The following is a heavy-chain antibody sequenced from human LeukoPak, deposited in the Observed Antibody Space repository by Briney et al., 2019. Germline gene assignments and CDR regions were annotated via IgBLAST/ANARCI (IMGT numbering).Heavy chain of an antibody. Sequence: ASVKVSCKVSGYTLIEISIYWVRQAPGKGLEWMGGIDPEDGETIYAQKFQGRVTMTKDTSTGTAYMDLSSLTSEDTAVYYCVTEYLGHWGQGTLVIVSS. V-gene: IGHV1-24*01. CDR3: VTEYLGH. CDR1: GYTLIEIS. J-gene: IGHJ4*02. CDR2: IDPEDGET.